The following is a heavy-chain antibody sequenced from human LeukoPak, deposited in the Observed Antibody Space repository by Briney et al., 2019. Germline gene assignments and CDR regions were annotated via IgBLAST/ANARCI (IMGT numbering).Heavy chain of an antibody. J-gene: IGHJ4*02. V-gene: IGHV3-11*04. CDR1: GFTFSDYY. D-gene: IGHD3-22*01. Sequence: GGSLRLSCAAFGFTFSDYYMSWIRQAPGKGLEWVSYISSSGSTIYYADSVKGRFTISRDNAKNSLYLQMNSLRAEDTAVYYCARDKYYYDSSGLWGYWGQGTLVTVSS. CDR2: ISSSGSTI. CDR3: ARDKYYYDSSGLWGY.